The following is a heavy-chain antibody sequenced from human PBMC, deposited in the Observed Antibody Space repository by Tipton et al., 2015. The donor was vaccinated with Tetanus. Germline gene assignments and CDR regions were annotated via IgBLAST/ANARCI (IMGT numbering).Heavy chain of an antibody. J-gene: IGHJ5*02. V-gene: IGHV1-18*01. D-gene: IGHD2-15*01. CDR3: ARVKGVVVAATRSRSDWFDP. CDR2: ISAYNGNT. CDR1: GYTFTSYG. Sequence: QSGPEVKKPGASVKVSCKASGYTFTSYGISWVRQAPGQGLEWMGWISAYNGNTNYAQKLQGRVTMTTDTSTSTAYMELRSLRSDDTTVYYCARVKGVVVAATRSRSDWFDPWGQGTLVTVSS.